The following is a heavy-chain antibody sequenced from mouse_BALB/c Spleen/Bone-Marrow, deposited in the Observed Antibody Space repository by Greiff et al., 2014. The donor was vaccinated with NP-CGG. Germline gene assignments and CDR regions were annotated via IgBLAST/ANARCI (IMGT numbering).Heavy chain of an antibody. CDR2: IDPANGDT. CDR3: ANYYYGSSLFAY. CDR1: GFNIKDTY. J-gene: IGHJ3*01. Sequence: VQLQQSGAELVKPGASVKLSCTASGFNIKDTYMHWVKQGPEQGLEWIGRIDPANGDTKYDPKFQGKATITADTSSNTAYLQLSSLTSEDTAVYYCANYYYGSSLFAYWGQGTLVTVSA. V-gene: IGHV14-3*02. D-gene: IGHD1-1*01.